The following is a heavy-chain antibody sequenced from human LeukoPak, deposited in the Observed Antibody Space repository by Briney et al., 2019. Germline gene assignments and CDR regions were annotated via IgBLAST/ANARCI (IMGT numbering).Heavy chain of an antibody. J-gene: IGHJ6*03. CDR1: GDSISSGSYY. Sequence: SETLSLTCTVSGDSISSGSYYWGWIRQHPGKGLEWIGYIYYSGKTYYNPSLKSRLFISVDTSKNQFSLKLMSVTAADTAVYYCARDGDSDIVAYYYMDVWGKGTTVTVSS. D-gene: IGHD5-12*01. CDR2: IYYSGKT. V-gene: IGHV4-31*03. CDR3: ARDGDSDIVAYYYMDV.